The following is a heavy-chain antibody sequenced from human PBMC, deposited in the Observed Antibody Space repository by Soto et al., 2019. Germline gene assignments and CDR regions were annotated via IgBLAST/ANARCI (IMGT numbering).Heavy chain of an antibody. V-gene: IGHV1-3*01. D-gene: IGHD3-22*01. J-gene: IGHJ4*02. Sequence: GASVKVSCKASGYTFTGYAMHWVRQAPGQRLEWMGWINAGNGNTKYSQKFQGRVTMTRDTSTSTVYMDLSSLKSEDTAVYYCARSPYSSGYYYAIDYWGQGTQVTVSS. CDR2: INAGNGNT. CDR3: ARSPYSSGYYYAIDY. CDR1: GYTFTGYA.